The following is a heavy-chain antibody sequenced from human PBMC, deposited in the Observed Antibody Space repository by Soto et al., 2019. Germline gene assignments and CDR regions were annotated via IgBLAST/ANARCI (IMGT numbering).Heavy chain of an antibody. CDR2: VYNSRST. Sequence: SETLSLTCTVSGGSISSNYWTWIRQPPGKGLEWIGYVYNSRSTNYNPSLKSRVTISEDTSKSQFSLKVNSMTAADTAVYYCARYRREAVAGYTLDNWGQGILVTVSS. V-gene: IGHV4-59*01. CDR3: ARYRREAVAGYTLDN. J-gene: IGHJ4*02. CDR1: GGSISSNY. D-gene: IGHD6-13*01.